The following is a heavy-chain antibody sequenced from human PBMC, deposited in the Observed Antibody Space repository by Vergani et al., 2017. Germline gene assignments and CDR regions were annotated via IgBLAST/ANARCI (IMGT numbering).Heavy chain of an antibody. D-gene: IGHD6-6*01. J-gene: IGHJ4*02. CDR2: ISAYNGNT. Sequence: QVQLVQSGAEVKKPGASVKVSCKASGYSFTSYGFNWVRQAPGQGLEWMGWISAYNGNTIYAQQFQGRVTMTTDTSTRTAYMELRSLRSDDTAVYYCARGSSSGPIDYWGQGTLVTVSS. CDR1: GYSFTSYG. CDR3: ARGSSSGPIDY. V-gene: IGHV1-18*04.